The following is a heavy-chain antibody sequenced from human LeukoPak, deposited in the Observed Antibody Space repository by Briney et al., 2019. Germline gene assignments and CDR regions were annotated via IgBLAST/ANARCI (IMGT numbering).Heavy chain of an antibody. CDR2: IIPILGIA. Sequence: GASVKVSCKASGGTFSSYAISWVRQAPGQGLEWMGRIIPILGIANYAQKFQGRVTITADKSTCTAYMELSSLRSEDTAVYYCARGGSGVGATAGTDYWGQGTLVTVSS. V-gene: IGHV1-69*04. CDR1: GGTFSSYA. CDR3: ARGGSGVGATAGTDY. J-gene: IGHJ4*02. D-gene: IGHD1-26*01.